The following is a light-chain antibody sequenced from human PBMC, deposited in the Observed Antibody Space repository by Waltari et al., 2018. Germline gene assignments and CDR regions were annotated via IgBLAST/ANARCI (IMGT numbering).Light chain of an antibody. V-gene: IGLV4-69*01. CDR3: QTGGHGTWV. J-gene: IGLJ3*02. CDR2: VNSDGSH. Sequence: QLVLTQSPSASASLGASVKLTCTLSSGHSSNVIAWLQQQPEEGLWYLMKVNSDGSHSKGDKIPDRFSGASSGTEHCLTISSLQSEDEADYYCQTGGHGTWVVGGGTKLTVL. CDR1: SGHSSNV.